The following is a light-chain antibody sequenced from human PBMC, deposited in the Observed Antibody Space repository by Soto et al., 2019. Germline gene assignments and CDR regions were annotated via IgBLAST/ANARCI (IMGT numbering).Light chain of an antibody. CDR2: IAS. CDR1: QSVSSN. CDR3: HQFNIWPYT. J-gene: IGKJ2*01. V-gene: IGKV3-15*01. Sequence: EIVMTQSPATLSVSPGERATLSCRASQSVSSNLAWYQQKPGQAPRLLIYIASTRATGIPARFSGSGSGTEFTLTISSLQSEDSAVYYCHQFNIWPYTFGQGTKLEIK.